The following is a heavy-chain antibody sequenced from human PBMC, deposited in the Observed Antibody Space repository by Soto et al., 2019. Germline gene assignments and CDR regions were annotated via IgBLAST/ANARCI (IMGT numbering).Heavy chain of an antibody. V-gene: IGHV1-18*01. J-gene: IGHJ4*02. Sequence: QVQLVQSGAEVKKPGASVKVSCKGSGYTFASHCISWVRQAPGQGLEWMGWISADNSNRNYAEKFQGRVTMTTDTSTSTAYLEVRSLRSDDTAVYYCARDAWQQCPGDYWGQGTLVTVSS. CDR3: ARDAWQQCPGDY. CDR2: ISADNSNR. D-gene: IGHD2-2*01. CDR1: GYTFASHC.